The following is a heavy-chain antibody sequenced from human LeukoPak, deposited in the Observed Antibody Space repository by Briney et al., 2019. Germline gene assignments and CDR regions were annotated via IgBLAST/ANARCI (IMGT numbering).Heavy chain of an antibody. V-gene: IGHV3-21*01. CDR1: GFTFSNYG. J-gene: IGHJ4*02. CDR3: SRDFSRWESYTLGF. CDR2: ITSSSSYI. Sequence: PGGSLRLSCAASGFTFSNYGMHWVRQAPGKGLEWVSSITSSSSYIYYADSVKGRFTISRDDAKNSLYLQMSSLRAEDTAVYYCSRDFSRWESYTLGFWGQGTLVTVSS. D-gene: IGHD2-2*02.